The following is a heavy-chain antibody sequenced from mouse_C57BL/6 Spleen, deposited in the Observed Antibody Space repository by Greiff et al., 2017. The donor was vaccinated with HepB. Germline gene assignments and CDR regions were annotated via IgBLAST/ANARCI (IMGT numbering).Heavy chain of an antibody. V-gene: IGHV1-82*01. CDR3: ARGLDVYYPWFAY. CDR1: GYAFSSSW. J-gene: IGHJ3*01. D-gene: IGHD2-3*01. Sequence: QVQLQQSGPELVKPGASVKISCKASGYAFSSSWMNWVKQRPGKGLEWIGRIYPGDGDTNYNGKFKGKATLTADKSSSTAYMQLSSLTSEDSAVYFFARGLDVYYPWFAYWGQGTLVTVSA. CDR2: IYPGDGDT.